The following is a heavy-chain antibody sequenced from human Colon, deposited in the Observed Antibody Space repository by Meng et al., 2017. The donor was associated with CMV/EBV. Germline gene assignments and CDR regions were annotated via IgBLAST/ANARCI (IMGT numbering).Heavy chain of an antibody. V-gene: IGHV3-23*03. J-gene: IGHJ3*02. D-gene: IGHD3-22*01. CDR3: AKGVTSGSTYRAFDI. CDR1: GFTFSTFA. Sequence: GESLKISCAASGFTFSTFAMGWVRQAPGKGLEWVSSIYYGGGATHYPDSVKGRFTISRDTSENTLYLQISSLRVDDTALYYCAKGVTSGSTYRAFDILGQGAKVTVSS. CDR2: IYYGGGAT.